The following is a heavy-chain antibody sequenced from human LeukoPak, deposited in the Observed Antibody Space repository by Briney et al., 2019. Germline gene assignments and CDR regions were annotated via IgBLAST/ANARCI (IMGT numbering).Heavy chain of an antibody. CDR2: INHSGST. Sequence: SETLSLTCAVYGGSFSGYYWSWIRRPPGKGLEWIGEINHSGSTNYNPSLKSRVTISVDTSKNQFSLKLSSVAAADTAVYYCARGLGYWGQGTLVTVSS. J-gene: IGHJ4*02. CDR3: ARGLGY. V-gene: IGHV4-34*01. D-gene: IGHD7-27*01. CDR1: GGSFSGYY.